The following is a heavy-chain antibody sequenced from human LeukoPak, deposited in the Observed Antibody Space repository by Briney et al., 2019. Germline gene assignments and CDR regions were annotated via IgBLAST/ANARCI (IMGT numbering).Heavy chain of an antibody. CDR1: GGSISSSNW. J-gene: IGHJ4*02. CDR2: IYHSGST. V-gene: IGHV4-4*02. Sequence: SETLSLTCAVSGGSISSSNWWSWVRQPPGKGLEWIGEIYHSGSTNYNPSLKSRVTISVDKSKNQFSLKLSSVTAADTAVYYCARDGLLAVAGTGYFDYWGQGTLVTVSS. CDR3: ARDGLLAVAGTGYFDY. D-gene: IGHD6-19*01.